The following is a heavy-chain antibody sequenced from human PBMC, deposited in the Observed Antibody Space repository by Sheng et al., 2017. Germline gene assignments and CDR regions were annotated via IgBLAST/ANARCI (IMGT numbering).Heavy chain of an antibody. CDR3: AKDLGTMIVVVSYYFDY. V-gene: IGHV3-23*01. J-gene: IGHJ4*02. CDR2: ISGSGGST. Sequence: EVQLLESGGGLVQPGGSLRLSCAASGFTFSSYAMSWVRQAPGKGLEWVSAISGSGGSTYYADSVKGRFTISRDNSKNTLYLQMNSLRAEDTAVYYCAKDLGTMIVVVSYYFDYWGQGTLVTVSS. CDR1: GFTFSSYA. D-gene: IGHD3-22*01.